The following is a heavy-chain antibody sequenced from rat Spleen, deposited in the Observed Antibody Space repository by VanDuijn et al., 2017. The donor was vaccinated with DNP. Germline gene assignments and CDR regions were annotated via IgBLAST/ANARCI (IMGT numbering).Heavy chain of an antibody. J-gene: IGHJ4*01. CDR2: ISPSGGST. D-gene: IGHD1-2*01. Sequence: EVQLVESGGGLVQPGRSLKLSCAASGFTFSNYDMAWVRQAPTKGLEWVASISPSGGSTYYRDSVKGRFTISRDTAKSTLYLQMDNLRSEDTATYFCARIIAAMGYYSMDAWGQGASVTVSS. CDR1: GFTFSNYD. CDR3: ARIIAAMGYYSMDA. V-gene: IGHV5-25*01.